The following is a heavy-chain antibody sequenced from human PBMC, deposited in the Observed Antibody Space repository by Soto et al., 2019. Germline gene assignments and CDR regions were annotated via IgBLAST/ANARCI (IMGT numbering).Heavy chain of an antibody. Sequence: SETLSLTCAVYGGSFSGYYWSWIRQPPGKGLEWIGEINHSGSTNYNPSLKSRVTISVDTSKNQFSLKLSSVTAADTAVYYCARGPIVVVPAAEDDYYYYYGMDVWGQGTTVTVSS. D-gene: IGHD2-2*01. CDR1: GGSFSGYY. V-gene: IGHV4-34*01. J-gene: IGHJ6*02. CDR3: ARGPIVVVPAAEDDYYYYYGMDV. CDR2: INHSGST.